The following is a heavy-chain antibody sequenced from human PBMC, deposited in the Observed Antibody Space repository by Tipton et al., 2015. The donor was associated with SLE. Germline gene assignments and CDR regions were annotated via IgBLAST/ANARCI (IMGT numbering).Heavy chain of an antibody. CDR3: ARDFGNVGRFDS. V-gene: IGHV4-38-2*02. Sequence: TLSLTCTVSGFSISSGFNWGWIRQPPGKGLEWIGITYHTGATNYNPSLQRRVAMSVDTSKNQFSLNLNSLTAADTAVYYCARDFGNVGRFDSWGQGTLVTVSS. CDR1: GFSISSGFN. D-gene: IGHD3-10*01. J-gene: IGHJ5*01. CDR2: TYHTGAT.